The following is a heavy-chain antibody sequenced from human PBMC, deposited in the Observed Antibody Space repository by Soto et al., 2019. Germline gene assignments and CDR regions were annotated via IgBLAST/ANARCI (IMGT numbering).Heavy chain of an antibody. Sequence: QVQLVESGGGVVQPGRSLRLSCAASGFTFSSYGMHWVRQAPGKGLEWVAVISYDGSNKYYADSVKGRFTISRDNSKNTLYLQMNSLRAEDTAVYYCAKDRGPAYYDFWSGYYTGGQYDYDGMDVWGQGTTVTVSS. J-gene: IGHJ6*02. D-gene: IGHD3-3*01. CDR3: AKDRGPAYYDFWSGYYTGGQYDYDGMDV. V-gene: IGHV3-30*18. CDR1: GFTFSSYG. CDR2: ISYDGSNK.